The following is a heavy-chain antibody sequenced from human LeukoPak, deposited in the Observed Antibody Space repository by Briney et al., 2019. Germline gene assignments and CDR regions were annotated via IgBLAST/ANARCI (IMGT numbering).Heavy chain of an antibody. CDR3: ARNSHGYSSGWLQFNFDY. J-gene: IGHJ4*02. V-gene: IGHV1-18*01. CDR1: GYTFTSYG. CDR2: ISAYNGNT. Sequence: ASVKVSCKASGYTFTSYGISWVRQALGQGLEWMGWISAYNGNTNYAQKLQGRVTMTTDTSTSTAYMELRSLRSDDTAVYYCARNSHGYSSGWLQFNFDYWGQGTLVTVSS. D-gene: IGHD6-19*01.